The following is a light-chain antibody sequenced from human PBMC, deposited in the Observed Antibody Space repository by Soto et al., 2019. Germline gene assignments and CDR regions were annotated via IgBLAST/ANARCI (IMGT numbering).Light chain of an antibody. V-gene: IGKV3-20*01. CDR1: QNVNSY. J-gene: IGKJ5*01. Sequence: EIVLTQSPGTLSLSPGERATLSCRASQNVNSYLAWYQQKPGQAPRLLIYDTSNRATGIPDRFSGSGSGTDFTLTISRLEPEDFAVYYCQQYGNSPITFGQGTRLEIK. CDR2: DTS. CDR3: QQYGNSPIT.